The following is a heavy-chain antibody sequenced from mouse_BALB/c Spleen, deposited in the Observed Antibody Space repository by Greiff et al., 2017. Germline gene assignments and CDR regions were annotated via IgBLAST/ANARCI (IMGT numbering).Heavy chain of an antibody. CDR3: ARGYGYDGAWFAY. Sequence: EVKLVESGGGLVQPGGSLRLSCATSGFTFTDYYMSWVRQPPGKALEWLGFIRNKANGYTTEYSASVKGRFTISRDNSQSILYLQMNTLRAEDSATYYCARGYGYDGAWFAYWGQGTLVTVSA. CDR1: GFTFTDYY. CDR2: IRNKANGYTT. D-gene: IGHD2-2*01. J-gene: IGHJ3*01. V-gene: IGHV7-3*02.